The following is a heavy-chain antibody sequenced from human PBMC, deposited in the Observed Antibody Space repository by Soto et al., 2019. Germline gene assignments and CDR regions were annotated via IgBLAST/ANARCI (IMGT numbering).Heavy chain of an antibody. V-gene: IGHV1-69*01. J-gene: IGHJ6*02. CDR2: IIPIFGTA. Sequence: QVQLVQSGAEVQKPGSSVKVSCKASGGTFSSYAISWVRQASGQGLEWMGGIIPIFGTANYAQKFQGRVTITADESSSTAYMELSSLRSEDTAVYYCATVAGSSNLYYYYYGMDVWGQGTTVTVSS. CDR1: GGTFSSYA. CDR3: ATVAGSSNLYYYYYGMDV. D-gene: IGHD6-19*01.